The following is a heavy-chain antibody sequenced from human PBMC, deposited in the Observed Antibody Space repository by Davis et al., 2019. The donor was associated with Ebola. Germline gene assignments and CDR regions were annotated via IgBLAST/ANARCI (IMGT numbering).Heavy chain of an antibody. CDR2: MHPRNSDT. CDR1: GYTFTDYW. CDR3: MDV. Sequence: GESLKISCKASGYTFTDYWIGWVRQMPGKGLEWMGLMHPRNSDTRYSPSFLGQVTISADKSTSTTYLQWSSLKDSDTAMYYYMDVWGKGTTVTVS. V-gene: IGHV5-51*01. J-gene: IGHJ6*03.